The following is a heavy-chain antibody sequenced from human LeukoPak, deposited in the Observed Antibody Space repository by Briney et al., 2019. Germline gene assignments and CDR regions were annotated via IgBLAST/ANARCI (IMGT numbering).Heavy chain of an antibody. CDR1: GYTFTSYD. V-gene: IGHV1-8*01. CDR3: ARARNYGGNSGSWFDP. J-gene: IGHJ5*02. CDR2: MNPNSGNT. Sequence: GASVKVSCKASGYTFTSYDINWVRQATGQGLEWMGWMNPNSGNTGYAQKFQGRVTMTRNTSISTAYMELSSLRSEDTAVYYCARARNYGGNSGSWFDPWGQGTLVTVSS. D-gene: IGHD4-23*01.